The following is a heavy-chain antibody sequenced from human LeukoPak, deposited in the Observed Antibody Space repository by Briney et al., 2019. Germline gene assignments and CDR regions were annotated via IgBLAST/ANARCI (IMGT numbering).Heavy chain of an antibody. CDR3: ASHDYGGVVRSPVDY. Sequence: GGSLRLSCAASGFTFSSYAMSWVRQAPGKGLEWVSAISGSGGSTYYADSVKGRFTISRDNSKSTLYLQMNSLRAEDTAVYYCASHDYGGVVRSPVDYWGQGTLVTVSS. V-gene: IGHV3-23*01. CDR2: ISGSGGST. CDR1: GFTFSSYA. D-gene: IGHD4/OR15-4a*01. J-gene: IGHJ4*02.